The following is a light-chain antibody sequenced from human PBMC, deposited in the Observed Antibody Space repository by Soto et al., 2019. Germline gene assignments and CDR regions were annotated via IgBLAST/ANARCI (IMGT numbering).Light chain of an antibody. CDR2: KDS. V-gene: IGLV3-25*03. CDR1: ALPKRY. J-gene: IGLJ2*01. Sequence: SYELTQPPSVSVSPGQTARITCSGDALPKRYAYWYQQKPGQAPVLVIYKDSERPSGIPERFSGSSSGTTVTLTISGVQAEDEADYYCQSADSSGTYNVVFGGGTKVTVL. CDR3: QSADSSGTYNVV.